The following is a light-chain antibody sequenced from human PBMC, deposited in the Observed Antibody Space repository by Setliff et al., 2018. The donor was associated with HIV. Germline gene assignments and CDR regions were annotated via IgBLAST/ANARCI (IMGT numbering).Light chain of an antibody. CDR2: DVS. CDR1: SGDIGGYNY. Sequence: QSVLTQPASVSGSPGQSITISCTGTSGDIGGYNYVSWYQLHPGKAPKLLIDDVSNRPSGVSKHFSGSKSGNTASLTISGLQAEDEADYYCSSYTTNNTLVFGGGT. V-gene: IGLV2-14*03. J-gene: IGLJ3*02. CDR3: SSYTTNNTLV.